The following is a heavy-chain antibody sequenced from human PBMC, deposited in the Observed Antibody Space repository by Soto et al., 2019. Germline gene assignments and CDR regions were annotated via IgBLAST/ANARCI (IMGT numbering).Heavy chain of an antibody. V-gene: IGHV4-39*01. CDR1: GYSVSSRDYY. CDR2: MFYSGLT. J-gene: IGHJ6*02. Sequence: PSETLSLTCSVSGYSVSSRDYYWALIRRPPGKGLEWIGSMFYSGLTYYNPSLKSRVTLSVDTSKNHFSVRLSSVTAADTAFYYCAPLTVSLSGPYGIHVWGQGTTVTVSS. D-gene: IGHD2-15*01. CDR3: APLTVSLSGPYGIHV.